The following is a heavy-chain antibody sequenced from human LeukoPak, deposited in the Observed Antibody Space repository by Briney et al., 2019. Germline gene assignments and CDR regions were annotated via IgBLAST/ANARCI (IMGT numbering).Heavy chain of an antibody. V-gene: IGHV4-4*07. CDR2: IYTSGST. CDR3: ARVRTYYDILTGYSDNAFVI. Sequence: SETLSLTCTVSGGSISSYYWSWIRQPAGKGLEWIGRIYTSGSTNYNPSLKSRVTMSVDTSKNQFSLKLSSVTAADTAVYYCARVRTYYDILTGYSDNAFVIWTQERMLTVSS. D-gene: IGHD3-9*01. CDR1: GGSISSYY. J-gene: IGHJ3*02.